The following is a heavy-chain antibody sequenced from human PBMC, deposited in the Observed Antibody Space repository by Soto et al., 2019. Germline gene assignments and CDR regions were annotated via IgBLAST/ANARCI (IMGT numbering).Heavy chain of an antibody. J-gene: IGHJ6*02. V-gene: IGHV2-5*02. CDR3: ASGIVVPGTDYYAMDV. D-gene: IGHD6-19*01. CDR1: GVSLSTPAVR. Sequence: QTTLKESGPTLVKPTQTLTLTCTVSGVSLSTPAVRVGWIRQPPGKALEWLAVIYWDDDRRYSPSLKSRLTSPKDTSKNQVVLSMTTMDPVDTATYYCASGIVVPGTDYYAMDVWGQGTTVAVSS. CDR2: IYWDDDR.